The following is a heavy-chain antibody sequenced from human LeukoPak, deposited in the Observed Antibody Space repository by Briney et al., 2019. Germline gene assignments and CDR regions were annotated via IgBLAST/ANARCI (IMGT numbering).Heavy chain of an antibody. D-gene: IGHD2-21*02. CDR1: GYSISSGYY. CDR2: IYHTGRT. V-gene: IGHV4-38-2*02. CDR3: VRDWAHCGGDCYPGY. J-gene: IGHJ4*02. Sequence: PSETLSLTCAVSGYSISSGYYWGWIRQPPGKGLERIGSIYHTGRTYYNPSLKSRVTISIDTSKNQFSLKLSSVTAADTAVYYCVRDWAHCGGDCYPGYWGQGTLVTVSS.